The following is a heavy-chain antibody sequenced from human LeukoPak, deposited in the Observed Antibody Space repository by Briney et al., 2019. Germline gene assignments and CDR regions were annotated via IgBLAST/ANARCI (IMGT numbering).Heavy chain of an antibody. CDR2: INHSGST. CDR1: GGSFSGYY. Sequence: PSETLSLTCAVYGGSFSGYYWSWIRQPPGKGLEWIGEINHSGSTNYNPSLKSRVTISVDTSKNQFSLKLSSVTAADTAVYYCARGPYGDYVDYYYGMDVWGQGTTVTVSS. CDR3: ARGPYGDYVDYYYGMDV. D-gene: IGHD4-17*01. V-gene: IGHV4-34*01. J-gene: IGHJ6*02.